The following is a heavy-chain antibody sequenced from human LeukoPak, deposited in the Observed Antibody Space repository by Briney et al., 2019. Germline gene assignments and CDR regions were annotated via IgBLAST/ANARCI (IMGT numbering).Heavy chain of an antibody. CDR1: GFTFSSYS. J-gene: IGHJ4*02. V-gene: IGHV3-21*01. CDR3: ARESTSGWYAYYFDY. CDR2: ISSSSSYI. D-gene: IGHD6-19*01. Sequence: GGSLRLSCAASGFTFSSYSMNWVRQAPGKGLEWVSSISSSSSYIYYADSVKGRFTISRDSAKNSLYLQMNSLRAEDTAVYYCARESTSGWYAYYFDYWGQGTLVTVSS.